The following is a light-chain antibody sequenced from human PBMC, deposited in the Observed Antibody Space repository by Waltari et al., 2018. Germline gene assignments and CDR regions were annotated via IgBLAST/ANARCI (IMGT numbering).Light chain of an antibody. CDR2: EDS. Sequence: SYVLTQPHSVSVAPGETARITCGGKHIGDKSVHWYQQRPGQAPVLVVYEDSNRPSGIPERFSGSNSGNTAALTISRVEAGDEADYYCQVWDSSDDIIFGGGTKLSVL. CDR1: HIGDKS. V-gene: IGLV3-21*02. CDR3: QVWDSSDDII. J-gene: IGLJ2*01.